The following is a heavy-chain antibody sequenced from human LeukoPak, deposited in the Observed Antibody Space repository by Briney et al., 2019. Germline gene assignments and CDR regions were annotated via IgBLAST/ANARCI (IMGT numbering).Heavy chain of an antibody. CDR2: IKQDGSEK. CDR3: ARDPRAGNYYYYSIDV. J-gene: IGHJ6*02. Sequence: PGGPLRLSCAASGFIFSSHRMSWVRQAPGKGLEWVANIKQDGSEKYYVDSVKGRFIICRDNAKNSLYLQMHSLRAEDTAVYYCARDPRAGNYYYYSIDVWGQGTTVTVSS. V-gene: IGHV3-7*01. CDR1: GFIFSSHR. D-gene: IGHD1-26*01.